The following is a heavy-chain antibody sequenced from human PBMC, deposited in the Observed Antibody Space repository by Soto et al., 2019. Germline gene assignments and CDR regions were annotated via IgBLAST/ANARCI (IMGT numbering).Heavy chain of an antibody. D-gene: IGHD4-17*01. CDR2: IYYSGST. Sequence: SETLSLTCTVSGGSISSSSYYWGWIRQHPGKGLEGYGSIYYSGSTNYNTSLKSRVTISLDTSKNQFSLKLSSVTAADTAVYYCARGLLTGTTVDNLPDYYYYRDVWGKGTTVTVSS. CDR1: GGSISSSSYY. J-gene: IGHJ6*03. CDR3: ARGLLTGTTVDNLPDYYYYRDV. V-gene: IGHV4-39*07.